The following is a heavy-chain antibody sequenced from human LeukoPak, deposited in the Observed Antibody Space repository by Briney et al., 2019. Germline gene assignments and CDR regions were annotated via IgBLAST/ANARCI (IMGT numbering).Heavy chain of an antibody. J-gene: IGHJ4*02. V-gene: IGHV3-74*01. CDR2: INVWGRTT. CDR3: RHGNSSGDY. Sequence: GGALRLSCAASGFAFIISWMNWVRQAPGKGLVGVARINVWGRTTVYADSVKGRFTISRDNPKNALYLQMNSLRDEDTAVYYCRHGNSSGDYWGQGTLVTVSS. CDR1: GFAFIISW. D-gene: IGHD6-6*01.